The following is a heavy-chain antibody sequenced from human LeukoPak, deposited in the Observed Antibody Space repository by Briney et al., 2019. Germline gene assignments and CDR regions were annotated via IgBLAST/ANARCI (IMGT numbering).Heavy chain of an antibody. D-gene: IGHD6-13*01. Sequence: SETLSLTCTVSGGSISSSGSFWDWIRQPPGKGLEWIGYIYYSGSTYYNPSLKSRVTISVDTSKNQFSLKLSSVTAADTAVYYCARDTSYSSSWVRSSTYGMDVWGQGTTVTVSS. J-gene: IGHJ6*02. V-gene: IGHV4-31*03. CDR3: ARDTSYSSSWVRSSTYGMDV. CDR1: GGSISSSGSF. CDR2: IYYSGST.